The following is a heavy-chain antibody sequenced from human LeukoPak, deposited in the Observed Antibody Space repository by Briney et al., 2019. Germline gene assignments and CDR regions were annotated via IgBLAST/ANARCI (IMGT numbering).Heavy chain of an antibody. CDR3: ASRRWEDIVVVPAAVFDY. CDR1: GGSFSGYY. V-gene: IGHV4-34*01. CDR2: INHSGST. D-gene: IGHD2-2*01. J-gene: IGHJ4*02. Sequence: SETLSSTCAVYGGSFSGYYWSWIRQPPGKGLEWIGEINHSGSTNYNPSLKSRVTISVDTSKNQFSLNLSSVTAADTAVYYCASRRWEDIVVVPAAVFDYWGQGTLVTVSS.